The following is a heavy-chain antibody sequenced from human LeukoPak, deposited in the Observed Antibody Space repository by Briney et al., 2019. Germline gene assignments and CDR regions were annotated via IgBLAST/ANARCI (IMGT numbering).Heavy chain of an antibody. CDR2: IYSGGST. V-gene: IGHV3-53*01. CDR3: AKDRMIVVPGIVDI. J-gene: IGHJ3*02. CDR1: GFTVSSNY. D-gene: IGHD3-22*01. Sequence: GGSLRLSCAASGFTVSSNYMSWVRQAPGKGLEWVSVIYSGGSTYYADSVKGRFTISRDNSKNTLYLQMNSLRAEDTAVYYCAKDRMIVVPGIVDIWGQGAMVTVSS.